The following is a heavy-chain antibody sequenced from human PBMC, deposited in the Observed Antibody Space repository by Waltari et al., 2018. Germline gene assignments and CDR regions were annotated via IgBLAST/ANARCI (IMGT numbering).Heavy chain of an antibody. J-gene: IGHJ6*02. CDR3: ECAREQWLTMSEYYYGMDV. Sequence: QVQLVQSGAEVKKPGSSVKVSCKASRGTFIRYALSWVRHAPGPGLEWRGGMIPIFGTANDAQKFQGRVRSAADEATRTKYMEMSNLRSEDTAVYDGECAREQWLTMSEYYYGMDVWGQGTMVTVSS. CDR2: MIPIFGTA. CDR1: RGTFIRYA. V-gene: IGHV1-69*01. D-gene: IGHD6-19*01.